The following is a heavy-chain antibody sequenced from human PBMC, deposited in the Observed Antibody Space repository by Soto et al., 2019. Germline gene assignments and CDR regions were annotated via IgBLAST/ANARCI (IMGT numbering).Heavy chain of an antibody. Sequence: TLSLTCAVYGGSFSGYYWSWIRQPPGKGLEWIGEINHSGSTNYNPSLKSRVTISVDTSKNQFSLKLSSVTAADTAVYYCARDYIFYYYGMDVWGQGTTVTVSS. J-gene: IGHJ6*02. V-gene: IGHV4-34*01. D-gene: IGHD4-4*01. CDR1: GGSFSGYY. CDR2: INHSGST. CDR3: ARDYIFYYYGMDV.